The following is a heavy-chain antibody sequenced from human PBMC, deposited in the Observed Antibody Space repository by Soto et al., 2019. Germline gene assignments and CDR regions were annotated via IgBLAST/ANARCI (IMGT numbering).Heavy chain of an antibody. CDR3: AKAIYGDYGLDY. CDR2: ISYDGSNK. V-gene: IGHV3-30*18. Sequence: GGSLRLSCAASGFTFSSYGMHWVRQAPGKGLEWVAVISYDGSNKYYADSVKGRFTISRDNSKNTLYLQMNSLRAEDTAVYYCAKAIYGDYGLDYWGQGTLVTVSS. CDR1: GFTFSSYG. D-gene: IGHD4-17*01. J-gene: IGHJ4*02.